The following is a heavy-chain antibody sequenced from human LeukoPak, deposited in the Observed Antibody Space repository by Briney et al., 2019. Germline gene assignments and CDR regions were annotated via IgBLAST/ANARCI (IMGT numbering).Heavy chain of an antibody. D-gene: IGHD2-15*01. CDR1: GFTFSNYC. CDR3: ARDQTPFY. J-gene: IGHJ4*02. Sequence: GGSLRLSCAASGFTFSNYCVTWVRQAPGKGLEWVANIEHDGSEDYYLDSVKGRFTISRDNAKSSMWLQMNSLRDEDTAVYYCARDQTPFYWGQGSLVTVSS. V-gene: IGHV3-7*01. CDR2: IEHDGSED.